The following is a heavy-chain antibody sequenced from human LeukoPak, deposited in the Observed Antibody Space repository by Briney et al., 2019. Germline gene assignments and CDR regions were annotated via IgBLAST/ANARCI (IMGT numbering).Heavy chain of an antibody. Sequence: GGSLRLSRAASGFTVSSNYMSWVRQAPGKGLEWVANIKQDGSEKYYVDSVKGRFTISRDNAKNSLYLQMNSLRAEDTAVYYCARDLYRIVVVPHYFDYWGQGTLVTVSS. CDR2: IKQDGSEK. CDR1: GFTVSSNY. V-gene: IGHV3-7*01. CDR3: ARDLYRIVVVPHYFDY. J-gene: IGHJ4*02. D-gene: IGHD3-22*01.